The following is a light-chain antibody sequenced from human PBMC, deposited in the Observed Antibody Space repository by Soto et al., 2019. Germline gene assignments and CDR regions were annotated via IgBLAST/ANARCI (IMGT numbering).Light chain of an antibody. CDR3: QQSYSTPT. V-gene: IGKV1-39*01. CDR1: QTISRA. Sequence: DIQMTQSTSSLSASVGDRVTITCRASQTISRALNWYQQNPGKAPKLLIYAASILQSGVPSRFSVSGSGTDFILTISSPQPEDFATYYCQQSYSTPTVGGGTKVDIK. CDR2: AAS. J-gene: IGKJ4*01.